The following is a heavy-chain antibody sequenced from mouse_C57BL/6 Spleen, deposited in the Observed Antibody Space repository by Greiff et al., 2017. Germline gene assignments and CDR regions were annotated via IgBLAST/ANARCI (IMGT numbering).Heavy chain of an antibody. CDR1: GYTFTDYY. CDR2: INPNNGGT. CDR3: ARIHDYDVGAMDY. J-gene: IGHJ4*01. Sequence: VQLQQSGPELVKPGASVKISCKASGYTFTDYYMNWVKQSHGKSLEWIGDINPNNGGTSYNQKFKGKATLTVDKSSSTAYMELRSLTSEDSAVYYCARIHDYDVGAMDYWGQGTSVTVSS. V-gene: IGHV1-26*01. D-gene: IGHD2-4*01.